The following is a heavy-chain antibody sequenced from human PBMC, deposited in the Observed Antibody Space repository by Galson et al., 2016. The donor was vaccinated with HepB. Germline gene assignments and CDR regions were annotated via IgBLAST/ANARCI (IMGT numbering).Heavy chain of an antibody. CDR3: ARDPRITGTTEYFDY. CDR2: IIPLFGTA. V-gene: IGHV1-69*01. J-gene: IGHJ4*02. D-gene: IGHD1-14*01. CDR1: GGTFRNFA. Sequence: CKASGGTFRNFAISWVRQAPGQGLEWMGGIIPLFGTANYPQKFQGRVTITADESTSTAYMELSSLTSADAAMYYCARDPRITGTTEYFDYWGQGTLVPVSS.